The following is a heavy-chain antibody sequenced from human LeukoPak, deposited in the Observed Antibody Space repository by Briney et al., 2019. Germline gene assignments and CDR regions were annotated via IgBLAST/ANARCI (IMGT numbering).Heavy chain of an antibody. CDR3: VKDFGRVRGTPDS. V-gene: IGHV3-64D*06. J-gene: IGHJ4*02. D-gene: IGHD3-16*01. CDR2: ISGSGNGGSI. CDR1: GFFFSIYT. Sequence: GSLRLSCSASGFFFSIYTMYWVRQAPGKGPEYVSTISGSGNGGSIYYADSVKGRFAISRDDSKSILYLQMNGLRSEDTAVYYCVKDFGRVRGTPDSWGQGTLVTVSS.